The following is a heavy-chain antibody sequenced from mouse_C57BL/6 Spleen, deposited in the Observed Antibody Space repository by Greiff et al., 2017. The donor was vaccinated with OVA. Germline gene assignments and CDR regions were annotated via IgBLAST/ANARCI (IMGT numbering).Heavy chain of an antibody. Sequence: EVKLMESGGGLVQPGGSMKLSCVASGFTFSNYWMNWVRQSPEKGLEWVAQIRLKSDNYATHYAESVKGRFTISRDDSKSSVYLQMNNLRAEDTGIYYCTGPYPFDYLGQGTTLTVSS. D-gene: IGHD6-5*01. J-gene: IGHJ2*01. CDR3: TGPYPFDY. CDR2: IRLKSDNYAT. CDR1: GFTFSNYW. V-gene: IGHV6-3*01.